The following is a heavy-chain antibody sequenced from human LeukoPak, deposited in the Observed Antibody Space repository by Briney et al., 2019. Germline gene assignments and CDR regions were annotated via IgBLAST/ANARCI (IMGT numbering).Heavy chain of an antibody. CDR1: GFTFSSYS. CDR3: ARVAVVPAATYNWNYDVSSNWFDP. V-gene: IGHV3-21*01. D-gene: IGHD2-2*01. CDR2: ISSSSSYI. Sequence: GGSLRLSCAASGFTFSSYSMNWVRQAPGKGLEWVSSISSSSSYIYYADSVKGRFTISRDNAKNSLYLQTNSLRAEDTAVYYCARVAVVPAATYNWNYDVSSNWFDPWGQGTLVTVSS. J-gene: IGHJ5*02.